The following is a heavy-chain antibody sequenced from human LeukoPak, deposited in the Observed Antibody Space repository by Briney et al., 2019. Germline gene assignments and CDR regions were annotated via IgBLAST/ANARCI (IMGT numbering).Heavy chain of an antibody. CDR2: IYYTGST. CDR1: GGSISSYY. Sequence: SETLSLTCTVSGGSISSYYWSWIRQPPGKGLEWIGYIYYTGSTNYNPSLKSRVTISVDTSKNQFSLKLSSVTAADTAVYYCARGALISYSYGPFDYWGQGTPVTVSS. V-gene: IGHV4-59*01. J-gene: IGHJ4*02. D-gene: IGHD5-18*01. CDR3: ARGALISYSYGPFDY.